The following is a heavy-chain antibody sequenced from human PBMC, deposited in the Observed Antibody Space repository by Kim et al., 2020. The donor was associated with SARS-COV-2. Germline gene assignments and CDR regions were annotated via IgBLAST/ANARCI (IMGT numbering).Heavy chain of an antibody. CDR3: ARGTLVATIFNYYYGMDV. D-gene: IGHD5-12*01. Sequence: ASVKVSCKASGYTFTSYDINWVRQATGQGLEWMGWMNPNSGNTGYAQKFQGRVTMTRNTSISTAYMERSSLRSEDTAVYYCARGTLVATIFNYYYGMDVWGQGTTVTVSS. V-gene: IGHV1-8*01. CDR2: MNPNSGNT. J-gene: IGHJ6*02. CDR1: GYTFTSYD.